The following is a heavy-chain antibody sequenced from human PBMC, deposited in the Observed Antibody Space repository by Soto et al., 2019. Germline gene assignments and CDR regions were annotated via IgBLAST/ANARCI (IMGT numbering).Heavy chain of an antibody. Sequence: GDALKVSCKFSGYIFTSYFIVCVRQMPGKGLEWMVIIYPVDSDTRYSPSFQVQVTISADKPISTAYLQWSSLKASDTAMYYCASGEYCGGECYRHGQHWGKGNMVNVSS. D-gene: IGHD2-21*01. CDR2: IYPVDSDT. CDR1: GYIFTSYF. V-gene: IGHV5-51*01. J-gene: IGHJ1*01. CDR3: ASGEYCGGECYRHGQH.